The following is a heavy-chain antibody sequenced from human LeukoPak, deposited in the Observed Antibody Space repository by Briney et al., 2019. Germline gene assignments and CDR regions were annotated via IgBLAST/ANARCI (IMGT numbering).Heavy chain of an antibody. CDR2: IYSGGST. J-gene: IGHJ4*02. CDR3: ARGSERYYDFWSANLGDY. Sequence: GGSLRLSCAASGFTVSSNYMSWVRQAPGKGLEWVSVIYSGGSTYYADSVKGRFTISRDNSKNTLYLQMNSLRSEDTAVYYCARGSERYYDFWSANLGDYWGQGTLVTVSS. D-gene: IGHD3-3*01. CDR1: GFTVSSNY. V-gene: IGHV3-53*05.